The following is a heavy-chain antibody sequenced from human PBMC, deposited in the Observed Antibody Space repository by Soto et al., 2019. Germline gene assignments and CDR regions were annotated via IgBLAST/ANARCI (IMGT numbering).Heavy chain of an antibody. D-gene: IGHD3-10*01. CDR2: ISYDGSNK. V-gene: IGHV3-30-3*01. CDR3: ARDPGSPHYYYGMDV. Sequence: QVQLVESGGGVVQPGRSLRLSCAASGFTFSSYAMHWVRQAPGKGLEWVAVISYDGSNKYYADSVKGRFTISRDNSKNTLYLQMNSLRAEDTAVYYCARDPGSPHYYYGMDVWGQETTVTVSS. CDR1: GFTFSSYA. J-gene: IGHJ6*02.